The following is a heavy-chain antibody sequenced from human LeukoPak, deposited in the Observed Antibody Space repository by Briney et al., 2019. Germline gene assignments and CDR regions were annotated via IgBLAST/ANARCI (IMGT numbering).Heavy chain of an antibody. D-gene: IGHD6-19*01. CDR2: ISSSGSYI. CDR3: AKESTMGVAASLDY. Sequence: PGGSLRLSCVASAFTFSSYSMNWVRQAPGKGLEWVSSISSSGSYIYYADSVKGRFTISRDNAKKSLYLQMSSLRAEDTAVYYCAKESTMGVAASLDYWGQGTLVTVSS. J-gene: IGHJ4*02. CDR1: AFTFSSYS. V-gene: IGHV3-21*01.